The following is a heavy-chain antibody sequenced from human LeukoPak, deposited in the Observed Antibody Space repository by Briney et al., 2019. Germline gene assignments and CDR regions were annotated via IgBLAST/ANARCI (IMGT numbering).Heavy chain of an antibody. J-gene: IGHJ4*02. Sequence: GGSLRLSCAASGFTFSSYAMSWVRQAPGEGLEWVSSLGESGSATYYADSVKGRFTISRDNSKNTLYLQMNSLRAEDTAVYYCAPEYYYDSTRYYWGQGTLVAVSS. CDR3: APEYYYDSTRYY. V-gene: IGHV3-23*01. CDR1: GFTFSSYA. D-gene: IGHD3-22*01. CDR2: LGESGSAT.